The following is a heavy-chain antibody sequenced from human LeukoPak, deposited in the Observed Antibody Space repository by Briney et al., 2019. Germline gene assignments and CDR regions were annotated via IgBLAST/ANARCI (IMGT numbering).Heavy chain of an antibody. Sequence: ASVKVSCKASGYTFTSYGISWVRQAPGQGLEWMGWISAYNGNTNYAQKLQGRVTMTTDTSTSTAYMELRSLRSDDTAVYYRARDRYDSSGYYYENMIFDYWGQGTLVTVSS. J-gene: IGHJ4*02. CDR2: ISAYNGNT. CDR1: GYTFTSYG. V-gene: IGHV1-18*01. CDR3: ARDRYDSSGYYYENMIFDY. D-gene: IGHD3-22*01.